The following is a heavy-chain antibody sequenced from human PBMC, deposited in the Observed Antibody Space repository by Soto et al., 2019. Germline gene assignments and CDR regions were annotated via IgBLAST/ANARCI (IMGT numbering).Heavy chain of an antibody. CDR3: ARDLYSSSANYNYYGMDV. CDR2: ISSSSSYI. J-gene: IGHJ6*02. V-gene: IGHV3-21*01. Sequence: GGSLRLSCAASGFTFRSYSMNWVRQAPGKGLEWVSSISSSSSYIYYSESVKGRFTISRDNAKNSLYLQINSLRAEDTAVYYCARDLYSSSANYNYYGMDVWGQGTTVTVSS. CDR1: GFTFRSYS. D-gene: IGHD6-6*01.